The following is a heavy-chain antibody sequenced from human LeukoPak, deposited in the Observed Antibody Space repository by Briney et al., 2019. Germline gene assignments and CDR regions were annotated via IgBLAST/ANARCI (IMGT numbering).Heavy chain of an antibody. CDR3: AKAPFGDYDSSGYYFDY. CDR2: ISGSGGST. D-gene: IGHD3-22*01. V-gene: IGHV3-23*01. J-gene: IGHJ4*02. Sequence: PGGSLRLSCAASGFTFSSYAMSWVRQAPGKGLEWVSAISGSGGSTYYADSVKGRFTISRDNSKNTLYLQMNSLRAEDTAVYYCAKAPFGDYDSSGYYFDYWGQGTLVTVSS. CDR1: GFTFSSYA.